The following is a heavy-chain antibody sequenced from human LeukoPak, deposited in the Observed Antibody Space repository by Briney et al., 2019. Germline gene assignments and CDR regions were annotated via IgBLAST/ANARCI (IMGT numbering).Heavy chain of an antibody. CDR2: INHSGST. CDR1: GGSFSGYY. V-gene: IGHV4-34*01. CDR3: ARVGSSGPDDAFDI. Sequence: SETLSLTCAAYGGSFSGYYWSWIRQPPGKGLEWIGEINHSGSTNYNPSLKSRVTISVDTSKNQFSLKLSSVTAADTAVYYCARVGSSGPDDAFDIWGQGTMVTVSS. D-gene: IGHD3-22*01. J-gene: IGHJ3*02.